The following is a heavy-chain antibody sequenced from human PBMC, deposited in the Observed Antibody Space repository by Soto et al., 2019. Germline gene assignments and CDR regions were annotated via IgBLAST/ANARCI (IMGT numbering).Heavy chain of an antibody. CDR1: GFTFSSYG. CDR2: IWYDGSNK. D-gene: IGHD3-10*01. CDR3: ARETGRRGTSYYGMDV. V-gene: IGHV3-33*01. Sequence: QVQLVESGGGVVQPGRSLRLSCAASGFTFSSYGMHWVRQAPGKGLEWVAVIWYDGSNKYYADSVKGRFTISRDNSKNTLYLQMNSLRAEDTAVYYCARETGRRGTSYYGMDVWGQGTTVTVSS. J-gene: IGHJ6*02.